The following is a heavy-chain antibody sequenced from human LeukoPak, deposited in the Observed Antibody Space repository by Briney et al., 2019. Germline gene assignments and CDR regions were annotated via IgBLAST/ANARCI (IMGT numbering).Heavy chain of an antibody. V-gene: IGHV4-39*07. CDR1: GGSISSSSYY. Sequence: SETLSLTCTVSGGSISSSSYYWGWIRQPPGKGLEWIGSIYYSGSTNYNPSLKSRVTISVDTSKNQFSLKLSSVTAADTAVYYCARDGTLDFWSGYYGDWGQGTLVTVSS. J-gene: IGHJ4*02. CDR2: IYYSGST. D-gene: IGHD3-3*01. CDR3: ARDGTLDFWSGYYGD.